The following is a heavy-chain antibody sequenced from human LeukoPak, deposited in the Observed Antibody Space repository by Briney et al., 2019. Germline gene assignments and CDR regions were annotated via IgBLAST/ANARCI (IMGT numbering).Heavy chain of an antibody. CDR3: AREWLLGGFDY. J-gene: IGHJ4*02. D-gene: IGHD3-22*01. CDR2: INHSGGT. V-gene: IGHV4-34*01. CDR1: GGSFSGYY. Sequence: SETLSLTCAVYGGSFSGYYWSWIRQPPGKGLEWIGEINHSGGTNYNPSLKSRVTISVDTSKNQFSLKLSSVTAADTAVYYCAREWLLGGFDYWGQGTLVTVSS.